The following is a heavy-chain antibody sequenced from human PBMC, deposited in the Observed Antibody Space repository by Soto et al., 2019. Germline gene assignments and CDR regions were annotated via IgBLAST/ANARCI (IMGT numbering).Heavy chain of an antibody. J-gene: IGHJ6*02. CDR2: IYYSAKN. D-gene: IGHD3-10*01. CDR1: GGSISSGGYY. CDR3: ARAGGYSYYDGMDV. V-gene: IGHV4-31*02. Sequence: QVQLQESGPGLVEPSQTLSLTCSVSGGSISSGGYYWSCIRQPPGKGLEWIGYIYYSAKNHYNPSREGPVSMSADTSKNQFSLDLGSVTAADTSVYYCARAGGYSYYDGMDVWGQGTTVTVSS.